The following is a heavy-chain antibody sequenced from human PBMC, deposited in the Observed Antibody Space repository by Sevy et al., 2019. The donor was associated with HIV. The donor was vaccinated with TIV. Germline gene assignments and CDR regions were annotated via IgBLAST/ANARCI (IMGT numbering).Heavy chain of an antibody. J-gene: IGHJ4*02. CDR1: GFTFSSYA. Sequence: GGSLRLSCAASGFTFSSYAMSWVRQAPGKGLEWVSAIRGGGGRKYSAASGKGRFTISRENSKNTLYLQMNSLRAEDTAVYYCAKPDSIGGPGYGAYYFDYWGQGTLVTVSS. D-gene: IGHD3-22*01. CDR2: IRGGGGRK. CDR3: AKPDSIGGPGYGAYYFDY. V-gene: IGHV3-23*01.